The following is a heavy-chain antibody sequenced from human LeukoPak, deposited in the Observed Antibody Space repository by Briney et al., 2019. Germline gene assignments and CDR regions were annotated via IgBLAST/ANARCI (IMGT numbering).Heavy chain of an antibody. Sequence: SVKVSCKASGGTFSSYAISWVRQAPGQGLEWMGGIIPIFGTANYAQKFQGRVTITADESTSTAYMELSSLRSEDTAVYYCARAPQDIVVVPAPFAEYFQHWGQAPWSPSPQ. CDR3: ARAPQDIVVVPAPFAEYFQH. D-gene: IGHD2-2*01. CDR1: GGTFSSYA. J-gene: IGHJ1*01. CDR2: IIPIFGTA. V-gene: IGHV1-69*13.